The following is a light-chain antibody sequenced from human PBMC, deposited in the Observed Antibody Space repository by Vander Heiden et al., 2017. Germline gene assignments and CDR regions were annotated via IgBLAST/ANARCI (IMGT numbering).Light chain of an antibody. CDR3: QHEDNSPIT. J-gene: IGKJ4*01. Sequence: DTQMTQSPSTLSASVGDRVTITCRASQSIGSWLAWLQQKPGKAPNLLIYKASGVGSGVPSRFNGSGSGTEFTLTISSLQPDDFATYYCQHEDNSPITFGGGTKVEI. CDR1: QSIGSW. CDR2: KAS. V-gene: IGKV1-5*03.